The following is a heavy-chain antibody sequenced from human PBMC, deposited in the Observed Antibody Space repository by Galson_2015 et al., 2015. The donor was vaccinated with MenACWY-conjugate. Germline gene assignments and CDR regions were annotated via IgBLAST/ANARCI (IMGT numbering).Heavy chain of an antibody. CDR3: AREAGWAFEI. CDR1: RFSFSRYW. D-gene: IGHD2-15*01. CDR2: IKEDGSEK. V-gene: IGHV3-7*03. J-gene: IGHJ3*02. Sequence: SLRLSCAASRFSFSRYWMSWVRQAPGKGLEWVAKIKEDGSEKYYVDSVKGRFSISRDNAKNSLYVQMNSLRVEDTAVYYCAREAGWAFEIWGQGTMVTVSS.